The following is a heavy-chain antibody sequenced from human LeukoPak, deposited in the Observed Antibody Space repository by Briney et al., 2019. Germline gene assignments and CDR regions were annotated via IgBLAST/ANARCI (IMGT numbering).Heavy chain of an antibody. CDR3: AGTTVRGNWFDP. CDR1: GGSISSYY. J-gene: IGHJ5*02. Sequence: PSETLSLTCTVSGGSISSYYWSWIRQPPGRGLEWIGYIYYSGSTNYNPSLKSRVTTSVDTSKNQFSLKLSSVTAADTAVYYCAGTTVRGNWFDPWGQGTLVTVSS. D-gene: IGHD4-17*01. V-gene: IGHV4-59*01. CDR2: IYYSGST.